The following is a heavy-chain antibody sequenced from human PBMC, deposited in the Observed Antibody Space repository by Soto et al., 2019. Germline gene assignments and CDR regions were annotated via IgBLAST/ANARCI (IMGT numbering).Heavy chain of an antibody. V-gene: IGHV3-33*01. CDR3: VRYRGSFRFYFMDV. CDR2: IWNDGSHK. D-gene: IGHD3-16*01. J-gene: IGHJ6*03. CDR1: GFTFSSYG. Sequence: QVQLVESGGGVVQPGRSLRLSCAASGFTFSSYGMHWVRQAPGKGLEWVVVIWNDGSHKNYADSVKGRFTISRDNSKNTLYLQMSSLRAEDTAVYYCVRYRGSFRFYFMDVWGKGTTVSVSS.